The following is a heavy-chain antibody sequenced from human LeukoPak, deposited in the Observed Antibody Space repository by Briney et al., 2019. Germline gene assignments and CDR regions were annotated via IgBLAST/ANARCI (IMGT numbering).Heavy chain of an antibody. Sequence: GGSLRLSCAASGFTFSSYEMNWVRQAPGKGLEWVSYISSSGSTIYYADSVKGRFTISRDNAKNSLYLQMNSLRAEDTAVYYCARGPYASGSYGRRGWVHYMDVWGKGTTVTISS. CDR2: ISSSGSTI. CDR1: GFTFSSYE. J-gene: IGHJ6*03. CDR3: ARGPYASGSYGRRGWVHYMDV. V-gene: IGHV3-48*03. D-gene: IGHD3-10*01.